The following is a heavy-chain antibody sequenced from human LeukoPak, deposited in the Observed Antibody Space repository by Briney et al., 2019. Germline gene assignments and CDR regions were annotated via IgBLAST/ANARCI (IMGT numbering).Heavy chain of an antibody. V-gene: IGHV3-21*01. J-gene: IGHJ4*02. D-gene: IGHD2-2*01. CDR1: GFTFSSYS. CDR2: ISSSSSYI. CDR3: ARDGCSSTSCPVDY. Sequence: PGGSLRLSCAASGFTFSSYSMNWVRQAPGKGLEWVSSISSSSSYIYYADSVKGRFTISRDNAKNSLYQQMNSLRAEDTAVYYCARDGCSSTSCPVDYWGQGTLVTVSS.